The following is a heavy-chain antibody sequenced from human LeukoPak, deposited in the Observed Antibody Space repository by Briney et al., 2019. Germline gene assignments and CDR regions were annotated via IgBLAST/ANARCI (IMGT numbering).Heavy chain of an antibody. CDR3: AKEGPTPPVVITDY. D-gene: IGHD3-22*01. Sequence: GGSLRLSCAASGFTFSNYAMHWVRQAPGKGLEWVAVISYDGSNKYYADSVKGRFTISRDNSKNTLYLQMNSLRAEDTAVYYCAKEGPTPPVVITDYWGQGTLVTVSS. V-gene: IGHV3-30-3*01. CDR1: GFTFSNYA. J-gene: IGHJ4*02. CDR2: ISYDGSNK.